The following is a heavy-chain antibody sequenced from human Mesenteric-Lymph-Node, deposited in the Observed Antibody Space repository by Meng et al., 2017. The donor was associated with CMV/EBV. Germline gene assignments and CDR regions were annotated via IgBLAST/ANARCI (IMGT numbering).Heavy chain of an antibody. CDR3: AKDSGGSSRGYFFDY. J-gene: IGHJ4*02. Sequence: FTFSNAWMGWVRQAPGKGLEWVGRIRSKTDGGATDYAAPVKGRFTISRDNSKNTLYLQMNSLRAEDTAVYFCAKDSGGSSRGYFFDYWGQGTLVTVSS. CDR1: FTFSNAW. V-gene: IGHV3-15*01. D-gene: IGHD1-26*01. CDR2: IRSKTDGGAT.